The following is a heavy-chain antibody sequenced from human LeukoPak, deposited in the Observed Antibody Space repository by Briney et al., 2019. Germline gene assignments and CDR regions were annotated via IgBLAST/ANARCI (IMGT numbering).Heavy chain of an antibody. D-gene: IGHD6-19*01. Sequence: PSETLSLTCTVSGGSISSSSYYWGWIRQPPGKGLEWIGSISYSGSTYYNPSLKSRVTISVDTSKNQLSLRLRSVTAADTAVYSCVRQAIAVCWGFDYWGQGTLVTVSS. V-gene: IGHV4-39*01. CDR1: GGSISSSSYY. CDR2: ISYSGST. J-gene: IGHJ4*02. CDR3: VRQAIAVCWGFDY.